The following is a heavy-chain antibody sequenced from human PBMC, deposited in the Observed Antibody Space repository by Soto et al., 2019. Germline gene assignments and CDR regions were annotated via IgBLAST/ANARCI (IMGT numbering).Heavy chain of an antibody. V-gene: IGHV4-59*01. CDR2: IYYTGST. CDR3: ARGYQASGFDS. CDR1: GGSISTYY. Sequence: SETLSLTCTISGGSISTYYWSWIRQPPGKALEWIGYIYYTGSTDYNPSLKSRVTISVDTSKDQFSLKLASVTAADTAVYYCARGYQASGFDSWGQGTLVTVSS. D-gene: IGHD2-2*01. J-gene: IGHJ4*02.